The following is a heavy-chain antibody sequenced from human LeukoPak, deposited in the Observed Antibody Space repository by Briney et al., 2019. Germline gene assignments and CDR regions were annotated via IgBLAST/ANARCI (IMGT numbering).Heavy chain of an antibody. Sequence: GGSLRLSCAASGFTFSDYYMSWIRQAPGKGLEWVSYISSSGSTIYYADSVEGRFTISRDNVKNSLYLQMNSLRVEDTAVYYCARARGGYDLDYWGQGTLVTVSS. J-gene: IGHJ4*02. CDR1: GFTFSDYY. CDR2: ISSSGSTI. V-gene: IGHV3-11*04. CDR3: ARARGGYDLDY. D-gene: IGHD5-12*01.